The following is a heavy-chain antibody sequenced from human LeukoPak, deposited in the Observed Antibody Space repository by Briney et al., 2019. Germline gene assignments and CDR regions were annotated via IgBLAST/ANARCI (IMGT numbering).Heavy chain of an antibody. CDR1: GFILSGYN. CDR3: ARDLSATARAYDY. Sequence: GGSLRLSCAASGFILSGYNMNWVRQAPGKGLEWVSFIAISGTYITYADSVKGRFTISRDNAKNSLYLQMNSLRAEDTAVYYCARDLSATARAYDYWGQGTLVTVSS. D-gene: IGHD1-26*01. V-gene: IGHV3-21*01. CDR2: IAISGTYI. J-gene: IGHJ4*02.